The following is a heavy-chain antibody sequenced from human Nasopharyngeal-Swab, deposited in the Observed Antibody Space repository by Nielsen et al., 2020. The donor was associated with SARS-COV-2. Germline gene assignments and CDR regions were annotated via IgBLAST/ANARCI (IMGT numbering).Heavy chain of an antibody. CDR3: TQDVLLWFGELYGGNWFDP. J-gene: IGHJ5*02. V-gene: IGHV4-39*01. Sequence: SETLSLTCTVSGGSISSSSYYWGWIRQPPGKGLEWIGSIYYSGSTYYNPSLKSRVTISVDTSKNQFSLKLSSVTAADTAVYYCTQDVLLWFGELYGGNWFDPWGQGTLVIVSS. D-gene: IGHD3-10*01. CDR2: IYYSGST. CDR1: GGSISSSSYY.